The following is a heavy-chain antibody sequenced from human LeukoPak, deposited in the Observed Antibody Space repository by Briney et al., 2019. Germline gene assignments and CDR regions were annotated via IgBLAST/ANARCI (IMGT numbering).Heavy chain of an antibody. Sequence: SETLSLTCTVSGGSISSYYWSWIRQPPGKGLGWIGYIYYSGSTNYNPSLKSRVTISVDTSKNQFSLKLSSVTAADTAVHYCVIAEVDTATLDYWGQGTLVTVSS. V-gene: IGHV4-59*01. CDR2: IYYSGST. D-gene: IGHD5-18*01. CDR1: GGSISSYY. CDR3: VIAEVDTATLDY. J-gene: IGHJ4*02.